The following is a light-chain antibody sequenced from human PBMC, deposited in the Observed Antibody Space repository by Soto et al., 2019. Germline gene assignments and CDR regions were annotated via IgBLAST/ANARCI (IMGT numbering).Light chain of an antibody. CDR3: HSRA. Sequence: TQLTQTRSTLPASEGDAVTITCRASQTISRWLAWYQQKPGRAPKLLIYDASTLESGVPSRFSGSGSETEFTLTISRLQPDDFATYFCHSRASAQRTRPEIK. J-gene: IGKJ5*01. V-gene: IGKV1-5*01. CDR2: DAS. CDR1: QTISRW.